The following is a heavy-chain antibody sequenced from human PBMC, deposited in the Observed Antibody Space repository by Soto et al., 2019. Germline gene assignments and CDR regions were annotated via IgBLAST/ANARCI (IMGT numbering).Heavy chain of an antibody. Sequence: GGSLTLSCAASGFTFSDYYMAWIRQAPGKGLQWVTYISNSGSTTYYADSVKGRFTVSRDNTENSLYLHMSSLRAEDTAMYFCARLYISSWYILWGQGTLVTVSS. CDR1: GFTFSDYY. V-gene: IGHV3-11*01. D-gene: IGHD6-13*01. CDR3: ARLYISSWYIL. J-gene: IGHJ4*02. CDR2: ISNSGSTT.